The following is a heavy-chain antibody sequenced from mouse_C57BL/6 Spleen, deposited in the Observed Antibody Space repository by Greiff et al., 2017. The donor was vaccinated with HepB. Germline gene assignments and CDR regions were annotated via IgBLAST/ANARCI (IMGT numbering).Heavy chain of an antibody. Sequence: EVQLQESGPELVKPGASVKMSCKASGYTFTDYNMHWVKQSHGKSLEWIGYINPNNGGTSYNQKFKGKATLTVNKSSSTAYMELRSLTSEDSAVYYCAMRDYGSSYDYFDYWGQGTTLTVAS. CDR2: INPNNGGT. D-gene: IGHD1-1*01. CDR1: GYTFTDYN. J-gene: IGHJ2*01. V-gene: IGHV1-22*01. CDR3: AMRDYGSSYDYFDY.